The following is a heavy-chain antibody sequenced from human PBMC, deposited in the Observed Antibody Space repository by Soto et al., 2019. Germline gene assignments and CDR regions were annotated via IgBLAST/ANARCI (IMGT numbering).Heavy chain of an antibody. Sequence: ASVKVSCKASGYTFTGYYMHWVRQAPGQGLEWMGWINPNSGGTNYAQKFQGWVTMTRDTSISTAYMELSRLRSDDTAVYYCARCLSGYDHIYYYYGMDVWGQGTTVTVSS. V-gene: IGHV1-2*04. J-gene: IGHJ6*02. CDR3: ARCLSGYDHIYYYYGMDV. CDR1: GYTFTGYY. CDR2: INPNSGGT. D-gene: IGHD5-12*01.